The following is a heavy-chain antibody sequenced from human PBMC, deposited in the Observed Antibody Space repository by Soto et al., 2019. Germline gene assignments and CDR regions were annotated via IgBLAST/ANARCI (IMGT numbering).Heavy chain of an antibody. Sequence: QEQLVESGGGVVQPGRSLRLSCAASGFTFSSYAMHWVRQAPGKGLEWVAVISYDGSNKYYADSVKGRFTISRDNSKNTLYLQMNSLRAEDTAVYYCARDRYYYGSGRPHGGWFDPWGQGTLVTVSS. CDR2: ISYDGSNK. J-gene: IGHJ5*02. V-gene: IGHV3-30-3*01. CDR1: GFTFSSYA. CDR3: ARDRYYYGSGRPHGGWFDP. D-gene: IGHD3-10*01.